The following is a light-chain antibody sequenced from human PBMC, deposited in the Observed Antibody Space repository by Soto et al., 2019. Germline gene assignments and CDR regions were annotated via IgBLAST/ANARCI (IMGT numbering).Light chain of an antibody. CDR2: KAS. J-gene: IGKJ1*01. CDR1: QSISSW. Sequence: DIQMTQSPSTLSASVGDRVTITCRASQSISSWVAWYQQKPGKAPKILIYKASSLKSGVPSRFSGGGSGTDLTLTISSLQPDDFATYYCQHYNSYSEAFGQGTKVDIK. V-gene: IGKV1-5*03. CDR3: QHYNSYSEA.